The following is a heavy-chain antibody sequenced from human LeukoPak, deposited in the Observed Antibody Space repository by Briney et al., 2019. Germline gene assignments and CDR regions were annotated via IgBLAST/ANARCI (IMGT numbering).Heavy chain of an antibody. CDR3: ARDSMIVVVITYYYYGMDI. D-gene: IGHD3-22*01. J-gene: IGHJ6*02. CDR1: GYTFTSYG. V-gene: IGHV1-18*01. Sequence: ASVKVSCKASGYTFTSYGISWVRQAPGQELEWMGWISAYNGNTNYAQKLQGRVTMTTDTSTSTAYMELRSLRSDDTAVYYCARDSMIVVVITYYYYGMDIWGQGTTVTVSS. CDR2: ISAYNGNT.